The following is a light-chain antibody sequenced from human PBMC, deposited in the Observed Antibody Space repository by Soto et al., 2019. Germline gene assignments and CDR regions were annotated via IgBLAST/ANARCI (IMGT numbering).Light chain of an antibody. J-gene: IGKJ1*01. Sequence: DLQMTQSPSTLSASVGDRVTVTCRASQTIGSWLAWYQQKPGRAPKLLIFDASSLESGVPSRFSGNGSGTEFTLTISGLQPDDFASYYCQKYNSYSGMCGQGTKVDIK. CDR1: QTIGSW. CDR3: QKYNSYSGM. CDR2: DAS. V-gene: IGKV1-5*01.